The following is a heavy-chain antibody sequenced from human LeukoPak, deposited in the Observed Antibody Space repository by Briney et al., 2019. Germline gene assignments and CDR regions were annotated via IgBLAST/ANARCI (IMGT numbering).Heavy chain of an antibody. CDR1: GFTFSSYS. J-gene: IGHJ4*02. Sequence: PGGSLRLSCAASGFTFSSYSMNWVRQAPGKGLEWVSSISSSSSYIYYADSVKGRFTISRDNAKNSLYLQMNSLRAEDTAVYYCAISFITMVRGVIKDCWGQGTLVTVSS. D-gene: IGHD3-10*01. CDR2: ISSSSSYI. CDR3: AISFITMVRGVIKDC. V-gene: IGHV3-21*01.